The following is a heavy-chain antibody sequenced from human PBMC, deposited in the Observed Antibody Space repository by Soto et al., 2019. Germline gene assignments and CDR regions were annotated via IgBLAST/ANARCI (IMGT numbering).Heavy chain of an antibody. Sequence: GGSLRLSCAASGFTFSSYAMSWVRQAPVKGLEWVSSISGSDGSTFYADSVKGRFTISRDNSKNTLNLQMNSLRAEDTAVYYCAKRLLSYCRGGTCYIDFWGQGTLVTVSS. V-gene: IGHV3-23*01. D-gene: IGHD2-15*01. J-gene: IGHJ4*02. CDR3: AKRLLSYCRGGTCYIDF. CDR1: GFTFSSYA. CDR2: ISGSDGST.